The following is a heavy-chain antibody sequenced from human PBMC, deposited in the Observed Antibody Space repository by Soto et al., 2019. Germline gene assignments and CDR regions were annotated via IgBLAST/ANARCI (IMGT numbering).Heavy chain of an antibody. CDR2: IFSNDEK. CDR1: GFSLSNARMG. J-gene: IGHJ5*02. V-gene: IGHV2-26*01. Sequence: QVTLKESGPVLVKPTETLTLTCTVSGFSLSNARMGVSWIRQPPGKALEWLAHIFSNDEKSYSTSLKSRLTISTDTSKSQVALTMTNMEPVDTATYYCARIPDDAGENWFDPWGQGTLVTVSS. D-gene: IGHD3-10*01. CDR3: ARIPDDAGENWFDP.